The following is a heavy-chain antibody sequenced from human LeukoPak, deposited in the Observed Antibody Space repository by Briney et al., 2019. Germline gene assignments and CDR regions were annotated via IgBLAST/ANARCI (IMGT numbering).Heavy chain of an antibody. CDR3: ARGSGGYYSGGSCSLRY. CDR2: IYSGGST. V-gene: IGHV3-66*01. D-gene: IGHD2-15*01. CDR1: GFTVGSNY. J-gene: IGHJ4*02. Sequence: GGSLRLSCAASGFTVGSNYMSWVRQAPGKGLEWVSVIYSGGSTYYADSVKGRFTISRDNSKNTLYLQMNSLRAEDTAVYYCARGSGGYYSGGSCSLRYWGQGTLVTVSS.